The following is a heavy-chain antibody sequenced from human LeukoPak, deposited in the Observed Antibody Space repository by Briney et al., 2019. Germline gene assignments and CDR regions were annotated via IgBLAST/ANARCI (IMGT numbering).Heavy chain of an antibody. V-gene: IGHV1-8*01. D-gene: IGHD3-16*02. J-gene: IGHJ4*02. CDR1: GYTFTSYD. CDR3: ARRGHDGSYLDY. CDR2: MNPNSGNT. Sequence: ASVKVPCKASGYTFTSYDINWVRQATGQGLEWMGWMNPNSGNTGYAQKFQGRVTMTRDTSTSTVYMELSSLRSEDTAVYYCARRGHDGSYLDYWGQGTQVTVSS.